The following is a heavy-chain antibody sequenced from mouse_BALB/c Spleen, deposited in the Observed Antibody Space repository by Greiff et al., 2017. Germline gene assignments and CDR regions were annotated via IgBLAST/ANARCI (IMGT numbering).Heavy chain of an antibody. CDR1: GFTFSSYA. V-gene: IGHV5-6-5*01. Sequence: DVMLVESGGGLVKPGGSLKLSCAASGFTFSSYAMSWVRQTPEKRLEWVASISSGGSTYYPDSVKGRFTISRDNARNILYLQMSSLRSEDTAMYYCARGWGYDPYWYFDVWGAGTTVTVSS. CDR3: ARGWGYDPYWYFDV. CDR2: ISSGGST. J-gene: IGHJ1*01. D-gene: IGHD2-3*01.